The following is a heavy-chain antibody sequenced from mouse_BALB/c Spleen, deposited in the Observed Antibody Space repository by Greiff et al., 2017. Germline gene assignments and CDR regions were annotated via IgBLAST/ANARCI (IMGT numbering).Heavy chain of an antibody. CDR2: LDPENGNT. CDR1: GFNIKDYY. D-gene: IGHD1-1*01. Sequence: EVQLQQSGAELVRPGALVKLSCKASGFNIKDYYMHWVKQRPEQGLEWIGWLDPENGNTIYDPKFQGKASITADTSSHTAYLQLSSLTSEDTAVYYCARARGDYYGSSYNFDYWGQGTTLTVSS. CDR3: ARARGDYYGSSYNFDY. V-gene: IGHV14-1*02. J-gene: IGHJ2*01.